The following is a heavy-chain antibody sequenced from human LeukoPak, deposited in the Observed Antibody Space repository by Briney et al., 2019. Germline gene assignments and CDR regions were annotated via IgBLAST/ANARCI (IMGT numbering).Heavy chain of an antibody. CDR3: ARDRGSYGSGSYFY. Sequence: GGSLRLSCADSGFSFSSYWMSWVRQAPGKGLEWVANIKGDGSDKYYVDSVKGRFTISRDNAKNSLYLQMNSLRAEDTAVYYCARDRGSYGSGSYFYWGQGTLVTVSS. CDR1: GFSFSSYW. D-gene: IGHD3-10*01. J-gene: IGHJ4*02. CDR2: IKGDGSDK. V-gene: IGHV3-7*05.